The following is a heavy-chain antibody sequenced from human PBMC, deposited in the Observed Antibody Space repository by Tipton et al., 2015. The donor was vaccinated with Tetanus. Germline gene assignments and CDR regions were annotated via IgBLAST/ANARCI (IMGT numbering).Heavy chain of an antibody. V-gene: IGHV1-18*01. J-gene: IGHJ5*02. CDR1: GYTFTHYG. CDR3: GGGRGVGPHEYFEH. Sequence: QLVQSGAEVKKPGASVKVSCKASGYTFTHYGVNWVRQAPGQGLEWMGWISPFNENVNYAEKFQARLTMTTDRSTATVYVDVRSLGSSETPVYYCGGGRGVGPHEYFEHWGQGTLATVSS. D-gene: IGHD6-6*01. CDR2: ISPFNENV.